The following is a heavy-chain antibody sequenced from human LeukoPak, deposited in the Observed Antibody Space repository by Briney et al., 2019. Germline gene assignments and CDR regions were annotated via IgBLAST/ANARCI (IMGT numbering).Heavy chain of an antibody. CDR3: AKGVAVAGFYFDY. Sequence: GGSLRLSCAASGFTFSSYAMSWVRQAPGMGLEWVSAISGSGGSTYYADSVKGRFTISRDNSKNTLYLQMNSLRAEDTAIYYCAKGVAVAGFYFDYWGQGTLVTVSS. V-gene: IGHV3-23*01. J-gene: IGHJ4*02. D-gene: IGHD6-19*01. CDR2: ISGSGGST. CDR1: GFTFSSYA.